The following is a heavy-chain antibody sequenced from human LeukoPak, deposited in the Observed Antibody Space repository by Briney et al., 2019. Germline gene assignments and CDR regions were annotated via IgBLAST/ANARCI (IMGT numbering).Heavy chain of an antibody. Sequence: SETLSLTWTVSGVYISSFYCSWIRPPPGKGLEWVGYIYYSGSTNYNPSLKSRVPISVDTSKNQVSLKLSSLTAADTAVYYCATTGFDSSSIYWGQGTLVTVSS. J-gene: IGHJ4*02. CDR1: GVYISSFY. D-gene: IGHD6-6*01. V-gene: IGHV4-59*01. CDR3: ATTGFDSSSIY. CDR2: IYYSGST.